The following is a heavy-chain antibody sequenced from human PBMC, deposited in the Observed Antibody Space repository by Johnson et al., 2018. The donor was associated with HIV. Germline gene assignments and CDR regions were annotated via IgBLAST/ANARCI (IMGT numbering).Heavy chain of an antibody. V-gene: IGHV3-30*04. CDR1: GFTFSSYA. CDR2: ISSDGSNK. D-gene: IGHD3-3*01. J-gene: IGHJ3*01. CDR3: ARDKLATPFGAFDF. Sequence: QVQLVESGGGLVQPGGSLRLSCAASGFTFSSYAMHWVRQAPGKGLEWVAVISSDGSNKYYSDFVVGRFTISRDSSKNTLYLHMNSLSAEDRAVYYCARDKLATPFGAFDFWGQGTMVIVSS.